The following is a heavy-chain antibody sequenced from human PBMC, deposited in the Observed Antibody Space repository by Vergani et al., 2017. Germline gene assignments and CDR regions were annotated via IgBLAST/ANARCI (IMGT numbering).Heavy chain of an antibody. D-gene: IGHD3-3*01. Sequence: QVQLVQSGAEVKKPGSSVKVSCKASGGTFSSYAISWVRQAPGQGLEWMGGIIPIFGTANYAQKFQGRVTITADESTSTAYMELSSLRSEDTAVYYCARGPPXGGYYFPSYYYMDVWGKGTTVTVSS. J-gene: IGHJ6*03. CDR2: IIPIFGTA. CDR1: GGTFSSYA. CDR3: ARGPPXGGYYFPSYYYMDV. V-gene: IGHV1-69*01.